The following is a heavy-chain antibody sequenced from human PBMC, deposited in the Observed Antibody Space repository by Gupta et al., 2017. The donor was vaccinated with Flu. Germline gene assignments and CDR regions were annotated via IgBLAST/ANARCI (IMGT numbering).Heavy chain of an antibody. D-gene: IGHD2-15*01. V-gene: IGHV4-31*02. Sequence: SWISQRPGKGLEWIGHIYYSGSTYYKPSLKSRVAISVDTSKNQFSLKLSSVTAADTAVYYXAXGYCSGXSCYSGGHNWFDPWGQGTLVTVSS. J-gene: IGHJ5*02. CDR2: IYYSGST. CDR3: AXGYCSGXSCYSGGHNWFDP.